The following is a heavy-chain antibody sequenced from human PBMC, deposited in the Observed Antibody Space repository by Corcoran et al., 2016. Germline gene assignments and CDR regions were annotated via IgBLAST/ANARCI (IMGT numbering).Heavy chain of an antibody. Sequence: EVQLLESGGGLVQPGGSLRLSCAASGFTFSTYAMSWVRQAPGKGLEWVSAISDSGGNTYYTDSVQGRFTISRDNSKKTLYLQMNNLRAEDTAVYYCAKERANFYDSSGYYGYFQHWGQGTLVAVSS. D-gene: IGHD3-22*01. CDR2: ISDSGGNT. CDR3: AKERANFYDSSGYYGYFQH. CDR1: GFTFSTYA. V-gene: IGHV3-23*01. J-gene: IGHJ1*01.